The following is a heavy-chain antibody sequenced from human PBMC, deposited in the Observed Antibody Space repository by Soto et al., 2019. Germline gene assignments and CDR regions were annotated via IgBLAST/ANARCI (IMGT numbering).Heavy chain of an antibody. CDR1: GYTFASYY. CDR2: INPVGGST. Sequence: GPSVKVSCKASGYTFASYYMHWVRQAPGQGLQWMGIINPVGGSTTYAQKFHGRVTMTRDTSTSTVYMELSSLRSEDTAVYYCARGLAVSGHTFDYWGQGTLVTVS. V-gene: IGHV1-46*03. J-gene: IGHJ4*02. D-gene: IGHD6-19*01. CDR3: ARGLAVSGHTFDY.